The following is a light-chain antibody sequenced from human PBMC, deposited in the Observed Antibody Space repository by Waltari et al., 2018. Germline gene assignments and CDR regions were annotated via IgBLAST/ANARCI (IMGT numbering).Light chain of an antibody. J-gene: IGKJ5*01. CDR2: DAS. Sequence: VVLTQSPATLSLSPGERATLSCRASQNVINFLAWYQQKPGRAPRLLIYDASQRATGIPARFSGSGSGTDFTLTISSLEPEDFAVYYCQQHRNWPITFGQGTRLDIQ. V-gene: IGKV3-11*01. CDR1: QNVINF. CDR3: QQHRNWPIT.